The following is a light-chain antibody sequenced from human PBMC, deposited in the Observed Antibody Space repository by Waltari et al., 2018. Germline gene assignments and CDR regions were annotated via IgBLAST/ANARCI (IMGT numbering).Light chain of an antibody. CDR1: NIGSKN. J-gene: IGLJ2*01. Sequence: SSVLTQPPSVSVAPGQTAKITCGGNNIGSKNVHWYQQRPGQAPVLVVHDDSERPSGIPERFSGSNSRNTATLTVHRVEAGDEADYYCHVWDTSSDSQIFGGGTKLTVL. V-gene: IGLV3-21*02. CDR2: DDS. CDR3: HVWDTSSDSQI.